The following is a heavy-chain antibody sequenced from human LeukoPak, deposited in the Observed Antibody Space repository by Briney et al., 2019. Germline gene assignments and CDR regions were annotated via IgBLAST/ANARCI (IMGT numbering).Heavy chain of an antibody. Sequence: SETLSLTCTVSGGSISSGDYYWSWIRQPPGTGLEWIGYIYYSGSTYYNPSLKSRVTISVDTSKNQFSLKLSSVTAADTAVYYCARDEVNSSGLGRFDYWGQGTLATVSS. CDR3: ARDEVNSSGLGRFDY. V-gene: IGHV4-30-4*01. CDR1: GGSISSGDYY. J-gene: IGHJ4*02. CDR2: IYYSGST. D-gene: IGHD3-22*01.